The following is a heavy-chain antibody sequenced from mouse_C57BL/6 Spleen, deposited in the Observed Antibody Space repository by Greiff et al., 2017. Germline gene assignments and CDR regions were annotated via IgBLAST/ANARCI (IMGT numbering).Heavy chain of an antibody. CDR1: GYSITSGYY. CDR2: ISYDGSN. Sequence: EVQLVESGPGLVKPSQSLSLSCSVTGYSITSGYYWNWIRQLPGNKLEWMGYISYDGSNNYNPSLKNRIPITRDTAKNQFFLKLNSVTTEDTATYYCARGNYGSRYDYWGQGTTLTGSA. D-gene: IGHD1-1*01. J-gene: IGHJ2*01. CDR3: ARGNYGSRYDY. V-gene: IGHV3-6*01.